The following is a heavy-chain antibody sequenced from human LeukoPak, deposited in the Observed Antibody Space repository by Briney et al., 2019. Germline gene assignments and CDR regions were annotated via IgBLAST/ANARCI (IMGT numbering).Heavy chain of an antibody. CDR1: GFTFSSYE. Sequence: GGSLRLSCAASGFTFSSYEMNWVRQAPGKGLEWVSYISSSGSTIYYADSVEGRFTISRDNAKNSLYLQMNSLRAEDTAVYYCARGGGYDILTGYYYPHYFDYWGQGTLVTVSS. CDR3: ARGGGYDILTGYYYPHYFDY. CDR2: ISSSGSTI. D-gene: IGHD3-9*01. V-gene: IGHV3-48*03. J-gene: IGHJ4*02.